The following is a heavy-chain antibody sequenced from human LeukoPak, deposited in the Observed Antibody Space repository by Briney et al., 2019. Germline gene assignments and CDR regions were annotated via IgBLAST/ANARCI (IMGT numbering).Heavy chain of an antibody. CDR3: ARSFGIAVATNAFDI. J-gene: IGHJ3*02. V-gene: IGHV4-59*01. D-gene: IGHD6-19*01. CDR2: IYYSGST. Sequence: SETLSLTCTVSGGSISSYYWSWIRQPPGKGLEWIGYIYYSGSTNYNPSLKSRVTISVDTSKNQFSLKLSSATAADTAVYYCARSFGIAVATNAFDIWGQGTMVTVSS. CDR1: GGSISSYY.